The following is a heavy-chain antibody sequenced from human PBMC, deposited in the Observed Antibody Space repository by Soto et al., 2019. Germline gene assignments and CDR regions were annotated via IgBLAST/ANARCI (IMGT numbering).Heavy chain of an antibody. CDR1: GFTFNTYD. J-gene: IGHJ4*02. Sequence: EVQLVESGGGLVKPGGSLRLSCAASGFTFNTYDMDWVRQAPGKGLEWVSSINKASIYIYYADSVRGRFTTSRDNAKNSLYLQMNSLIVEDTAVYYCALRSVTTYHFIDYWGQGTLVTVSS. D-gene: IGHD3-10*02. V-gene: IGHV3-21*01. CDR2: INKASIYI. CDR3: ALRSVTTYHFIDY.